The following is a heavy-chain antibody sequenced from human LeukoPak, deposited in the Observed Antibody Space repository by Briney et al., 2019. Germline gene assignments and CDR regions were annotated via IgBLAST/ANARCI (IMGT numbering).Heavy chain of an antibody. V-gene: IGHV4-34*01. Sequence: SGTLSLTCVVHGGSFSGYYWSWIRQPPGKGPEWSGEINHSGSTNYNPPLKSRVTISVDTYKNQFSLKLRTVHAADTAVYYCARGRVPADIRRPGLDYWGQGTLVTVSS. CDR3: ARGRVPADIRRPGLDY. CDR2: INHSGST. J-gene: IGHJ4*02. D-gene: IGHD2-2*01. CDR1: GGSFSGYY.